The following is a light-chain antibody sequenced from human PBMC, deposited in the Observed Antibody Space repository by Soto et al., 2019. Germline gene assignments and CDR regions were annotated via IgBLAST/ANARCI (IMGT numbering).Light chain of an antibody. CDR3: QQSYSMALT. CDR1: QTINSY. CDR2: AAS. J-gene: IGKJ4*01. Sequence: DIQMTQSPSSLSASVGDRVTITCRASQTINSYLNWYQQKPGKAPKLLIYAASSLQSGVPSRFSGSGSGTDFTLTISSLQPEDFATYYCQQSYSMALTFGGGTEVEIK. V-gene: IGKV1-39*01.